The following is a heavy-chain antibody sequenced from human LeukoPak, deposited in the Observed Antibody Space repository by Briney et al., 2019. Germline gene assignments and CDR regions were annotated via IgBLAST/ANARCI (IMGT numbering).Heavy chain of an antibody. CDR3: ARDSYSSSD. CDR2: IYSGGST. CDR1: GFTVSSNY. D-gene: IGHD6-13*01. Sequence: PGGSLRLCCAASGFTVSSNYSRWVRQAPGWGGKWGTDIYSGGSTYYADSVKDSFTISRDNSKNTLYRQMNSLRAEDTAVYYCARDSYSSSDWGQGT. J-gene: IGHJ3*01. V-gene: IGHV3-66*01.